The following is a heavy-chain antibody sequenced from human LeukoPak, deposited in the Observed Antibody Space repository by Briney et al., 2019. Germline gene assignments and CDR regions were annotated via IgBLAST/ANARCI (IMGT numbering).Heavy chain of an antibody. Sequence: RGGSLRLSCAASRFTFSTYAMSGVRPAPGRGLQWVSLISGSGDGAHYADSVKGRFTISRDNSKNTVYLQMTNLRAEDTAVYYCAKGYIQLWWFDYWGQGTLVSVSS. J-gene: IGHJ4*02. D-gene: IGHD2-21*01. CDR2: ISGSGDGA. V-gene: IGHV3-23*01. CDR1: RFTFSTYA. CDR3: AKGYIQLWWFDY.